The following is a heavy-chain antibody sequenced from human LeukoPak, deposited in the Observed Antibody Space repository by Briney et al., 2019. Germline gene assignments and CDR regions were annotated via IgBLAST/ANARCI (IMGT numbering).Heavy chain of an antibody. CDR3: ARDQGGSSSSLGAFDI. J-gene: IGHJ3*02. D-gene: IGHD6-6*01. V-gene: IGHV1-18*01. CDR1: GYTFTSYG. Sequence: ASVKVSCKASGYTFTSYGISWVRQAPGQGLEWMGWISAYNGNTNYAQKLQGRVTMTTDTSTSTAYMELRSLRSDDTAVYYCARDQGGSSSSLGAFDIWGQGTMVTVSS. CDR2: ISAYNGNT.